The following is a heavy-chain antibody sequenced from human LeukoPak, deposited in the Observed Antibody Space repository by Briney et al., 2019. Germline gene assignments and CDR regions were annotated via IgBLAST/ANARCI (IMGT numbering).Heavy chain of an antibody. D-gene: IGHD3-10*01. CDR2: ISGSGGST. J-gene: IGHJ6*04. V-gene: IGHV3-23*01. CDR3: TKVGDFGGDV. Sequence: PGGSLRLSCAASGFTFSAYAMTWVRQAPGKWLEWVSGISGSGGSTYYADSVKGRFTISRDNSKNTLYLQMNSLRAEDTAVFYCTKVGDFGGDVWGKGTTVTVSS. CDR1: GFTFSAYA.